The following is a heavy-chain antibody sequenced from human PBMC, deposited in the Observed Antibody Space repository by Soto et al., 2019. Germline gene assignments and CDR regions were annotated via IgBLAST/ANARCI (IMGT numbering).Heavy chain of an antibody. D-gene: IGHD3-22*01. CDR2: INPSGGST. CDR3: ARDGYNDSGGYWGGNWFDP. CDR1: GYTFTSYY. J-gene: IGHJ5*02. Sequence: ASVKVSCKASGYTFTSYYMHWVRQAPGQGLEWMGIINPSGGSTSYAQKFQGRVTMTRDTSTSTVYMELSSLRSEDTAVYYCARDGYNDSGGYWGGNWFDPWGQGTLVTVSS. V-gene: IGHV1-46*01.